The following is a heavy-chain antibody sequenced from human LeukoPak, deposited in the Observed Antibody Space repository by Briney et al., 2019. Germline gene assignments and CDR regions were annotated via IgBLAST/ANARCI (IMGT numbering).Heavy chain of an antibody. CDR2: ISSNGGST. J-gene: IGHJ3*02. D-gene: IGHD5-18*01. Sequence: GGSLRLSCSASGFTFSTYAMHWVRQAPGKGLEYVSAISSNGGSTYYADSVKGRFTIPRDNSKSTLYLQMSSLRAEDTAVYYCVVSYLYAFDIWGQGTMVTVSS. CDR1: GFTFSTYA. V-gene: IGHV3-64D*09. CDR3: VVSYLYAFDI.